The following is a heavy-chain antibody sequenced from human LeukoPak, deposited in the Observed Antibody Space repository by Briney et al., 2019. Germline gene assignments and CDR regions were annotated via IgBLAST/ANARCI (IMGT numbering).Heavy chain of an antibody. D-gene: IGHD6-13*01. V-gene: IGHV4-38-2*02. J-gene: IGHJ5*02. CDR2: IYHSGST. CDR1: GYSISSGYY. CDR3: ARDLAIAAAGGSGGYNWFDP. Sequence: PSETLSLTCAVSGYSISSGYYWGWIRQPPGKGLEWIGSIYHSGSTYYNPSPKSRVTISVDTSKNQFSLKLSSVTAADTAVYYCARDLAIAAAGGSGGYNWFDPWGQGTLVTVSS.